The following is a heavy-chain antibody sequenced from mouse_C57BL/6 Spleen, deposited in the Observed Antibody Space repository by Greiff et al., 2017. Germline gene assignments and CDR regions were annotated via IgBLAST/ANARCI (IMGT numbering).Heavy chain of an antibody. CDR1: GFTFSSYG. CDR3: ARHDGSSYGYYFDY. V-gene: IGHV5-6*01. CDR2: ISSGGSYT. D-gene: IGHD1-1*01. Sequence: EVQLQQSGGDLVKPGGSLKLSCAASGFTFSSYGMSWVRQTPDKRLEWVATISSGGSYTYYPDSVKGRFTISRDNAKNTLYLQMSSLKSEDTAMYYCARHDGSSYGYYFDYWGQGTTLTVSS. J-gene: IGHJ2*01.